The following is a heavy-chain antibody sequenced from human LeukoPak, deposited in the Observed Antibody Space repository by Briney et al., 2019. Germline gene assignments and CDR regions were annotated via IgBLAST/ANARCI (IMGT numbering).Heavy chain of an antibody. D-gene: IGHD3-9*01. V-gene: IGHV1-69*13. Sequence: ASVKVSCKASGGTFSSYAISWVRQAPGQGLEWMGGIIPIFGTANYAQKFQGRVTITADESTSTAYMELSSLRSEDTAVYYCARTYYDILTGYSLFDYWGQGTLVTVSS. J-gene: IGHJ4*02. CDR2: IIPIFGTA. CDR1: GGTFSSYA. CDR3: ARTYYDILTGYSLFDY.